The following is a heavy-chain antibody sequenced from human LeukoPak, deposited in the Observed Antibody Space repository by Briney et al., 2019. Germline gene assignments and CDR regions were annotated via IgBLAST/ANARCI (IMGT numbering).Heavy chain of an antibody. Sequence: ASVTVSCKASGYTFTGYYMHWVRQAPGQGLEWMGWINPDSGGTNYAQKFQGRVTMTRDTSISTAYMELSRLRSDDTAVYYCAREMTYGDYGYWGQGTLVTVSS. CDR3: AREMTYGDYGY. J-gene: IGHJ4*02. CDR1: GYTFTGYY. V-gene: IGHV1-2*02. D-gene: IGHD4-17*01. CDR2: INPDSGGT.